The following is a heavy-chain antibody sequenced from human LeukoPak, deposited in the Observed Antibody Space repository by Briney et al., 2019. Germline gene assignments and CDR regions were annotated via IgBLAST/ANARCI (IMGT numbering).Heavy chain of an antibody. CDR3: ARGVEPLAANTLAY. D-gene: IGHD1-14*01. Sequence: GGSLRLSCAASEFTFSSYGMTWVRQAPGKGLEWVSSISSSSSYIYYADSVKGRFTISRDNAKNSLYLQMNSLRAEDTAMYYCARGVEPLAANTLAYWGQGTLVTVSS. CDR1: EFTFSSYG. CDR2: ISSSSSYI. J-gene: IGHJ4*02. V-gene: IGHV3-21*01.